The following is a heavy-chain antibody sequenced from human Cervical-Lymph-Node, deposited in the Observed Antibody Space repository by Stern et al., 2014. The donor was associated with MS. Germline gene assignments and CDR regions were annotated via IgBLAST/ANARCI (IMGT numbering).Heavy chain of an antibody. Sequence: VQLEESGGGVVQPGRSLRLSCAASGFTFSSYGMHWVRQAPGKGLEWVAVIWYDGSNKYYADSVKGRFPISRDNSKNTLYLQMNSLRAEDTAVYYCARGYSSSASWGQGTLVTVSS. CDR1: GFTFSSYG. V-gene: IGHV3-33*01. D-gene: IGHD6-6*01. J-gene: IGHJ4*02. CDR2: IWYDGSNK. CDR3: ARGYSSSAS.